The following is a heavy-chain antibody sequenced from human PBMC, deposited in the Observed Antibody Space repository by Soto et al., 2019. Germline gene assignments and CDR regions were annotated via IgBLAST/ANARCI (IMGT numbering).Heavy chain of an antibody. CDR3: AGAWDNWDVHNWFDP. CDR2: IYHSGST. D-gene: IGHD1-20*01. CDR1: GGSISSGGYS. V-gene: IGHV4-30-2*01. Sequence: QLQLQESGSGLVKPSQTLSLTCAVSGGSISSGGYSWSWIRQPPGKGLEWIGYIYHSGSTYYNPSLKSRVTISVDRSKYQFSLQLSSVTAADTAVYYCAGAWDNWDVHNWFDPWGQGTLVTVSS. J-gene: IGHJ5*02.